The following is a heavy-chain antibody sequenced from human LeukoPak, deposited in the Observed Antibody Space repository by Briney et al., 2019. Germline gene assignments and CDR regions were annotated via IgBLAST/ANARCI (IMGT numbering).Heavy chain of an antibody. Sequence: SETRSLTCTVSGGSISTYYWSWIRQPPGEGLEWIGYIYYTGSTNYNPSLKSRVTISLDTSKNRFSLKLSSVTAADTAVYYCARVSPYSSGWYYFDYWGQGTLVTVSS. D-gene: IGHD6-19*01. J-gene: IGHJ4*02. CDR2: IYYTGST. CDR3: ARVSPYSSGWYYFDY. CDR1: GGSISTYY. V-gene: IGHV4-59*01.